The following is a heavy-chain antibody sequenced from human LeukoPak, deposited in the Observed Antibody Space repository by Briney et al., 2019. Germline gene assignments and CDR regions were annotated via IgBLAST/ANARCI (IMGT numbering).Heavy chain of an antibody. D-gene: IGHD4-17*01. Sequence: SETLSLTCTVSGGSISSSSYYWSWIRQPPGKGLEWIGYIYYSGSTNYNPSLRSRVTISVDTSKNQFSLKVSSVTAADTAVYYCARIRDYYYYYMDVWGKGITVTISS. CDR1: GGSISSSSYY. CDR2: IYYSGST. J-gene: IGHJ6*03. V-gene: IGHV4-61*01. CDR3: ARIRDYYYYYMDV.